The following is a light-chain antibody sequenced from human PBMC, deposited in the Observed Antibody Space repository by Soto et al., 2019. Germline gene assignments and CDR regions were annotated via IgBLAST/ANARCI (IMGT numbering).Light chain of an antibody. V-gene: IGLV2-11*01. J-gene: IGLJ3*02. CDR3: CSHAGGSSWV. CDR1: SGDVGAYDR. CDR2: DVT. Sequence: QSALTQHRSVSGSPGQSVTISCTGTSGDVGAYDRVSWYQHHPTKAPKLIIYDVTNRPSGVPYRFSGSKSGSTASLTISGLQAEDEADYYCCSHAGGSSWVFGGGTKLTVL.